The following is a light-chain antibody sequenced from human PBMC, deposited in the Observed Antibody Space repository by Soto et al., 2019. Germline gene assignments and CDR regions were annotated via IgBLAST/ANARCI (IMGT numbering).Light chain of an antibody. V-gene: IGLV7-46*01. J-gene: IGLJ7*01. CDR3: LLSYSGVRAHAV. Sequence: QAVVTQEPSLTVSPGGTVTLTCGSSTGAVTSGHYPYWFQQKPGQAPRTLIYDTSNKHSWTPARFSGSLLGGKAALTLSGAQPEDEDEYYCLLSYSGVRAHAVFGGGTQLTVL. CDR1: TGAVTSGHY. CDR2: DTS.